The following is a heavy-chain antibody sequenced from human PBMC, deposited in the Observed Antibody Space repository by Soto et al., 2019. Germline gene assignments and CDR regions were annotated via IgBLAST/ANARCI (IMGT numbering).Heavy chain of an antibody. CDR2: IYPGDSGT. J-gene: IGHJ5*02. CDR1: GYSFTSYW. Sequence: PGESLKISCKGSGYSFTSYWIGCVRQRPGKGLEWMGMIYPGDSGTRYSPSFQGQVTISADKSISTAYLQWSSLKASDTAMYYCARWRIAAGPGIRWFAPGGQGSVVTVSS. CDR3: ARWRIAAGPGIRWFAP. V-gene: IGHV5-51*01. D-gene: IGHD6-6*01.